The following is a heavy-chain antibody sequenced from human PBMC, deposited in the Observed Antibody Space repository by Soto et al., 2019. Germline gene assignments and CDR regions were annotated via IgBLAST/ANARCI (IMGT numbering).Heavy chain of an antibody. CDR1: GFTFSSYA. D-gene: IGHD2-2*01. CDR3: ATFIVVVPAAPPSYYGMDV. J-gene: IGHJ6*02. CDR2: ISGSGGST. Sequence: GSLRLSCAASGFTFSSYAMSWVRQAPGKGLEWVSAISGSGGSTYYADSVKGRFTISRDNSKNTLYLQMNSLRAEDTAVYYCATFIVVVPAAPPSYYGMDVWGQGTTVTVSS. V-gene: IGHV3-23*01.